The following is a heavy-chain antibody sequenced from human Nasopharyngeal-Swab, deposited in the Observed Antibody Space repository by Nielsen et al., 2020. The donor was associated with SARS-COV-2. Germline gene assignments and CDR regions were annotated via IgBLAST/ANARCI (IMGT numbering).Heavy chain of an antibody. J-gene: IGHJ5*02. V-gene: IGHV3-30*02. CDR2: IRYDGSNK. CDR3: AKDKGFVSRINWFDP. Sequence: GESLKISCAASGFTFSSYGMHWVRQAPGKGLEWVAFIRYDGSNKYYADSVKGRFTISRDNSKNTLYLQMNSLRAEDTAVYYCAKDKGFVSRINWFDPWGQGTRVTVSS. D-gene: IGHD5/OR15-5a*01. CDR1: GFTFSSYG.